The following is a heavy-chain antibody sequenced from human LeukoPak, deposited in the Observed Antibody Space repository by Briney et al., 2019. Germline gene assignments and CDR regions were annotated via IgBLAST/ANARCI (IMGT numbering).Heavy chain of an antibody. J-gene: IGHJ4*02. CDR2: INPSSGGT. CDR3: ARALRQQLAAVDY. V-gene: IGHV1-2*02. Sequence: ASVKVSCKASGYTFTGYYMHWVRQAPGQGLEWMGWINPSSGGTNYAQKFQGRVTMTRDTSISTAYMELSRLRSDDTAVYYCARALRQQLAAVDYWGQGTLVTVSS. D-gene: IGHD6-13*01. CDR1: GYTFTGYY.